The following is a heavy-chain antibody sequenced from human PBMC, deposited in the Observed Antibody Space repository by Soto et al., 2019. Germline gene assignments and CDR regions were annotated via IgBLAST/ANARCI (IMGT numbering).Heavy chain of an antibody. CDR3: ARWRGSSSSWYWGFDF. D-gene: IGHD6-13*01. J-gene: IGHJ4*02. V-gene: IGHV4-59*01. Sequence: SETLSLTCTVSGGSMRDFYWTWIRQPPGKGLEWIGYIYYSGSTNYNPSLKSRVTISVDTSKNQFSLKPSSVTAADTAVYYCARWRGSSSSWYWGFDFWGQGTPVTVSS. CDR2: IYYSGST. CDR1: GGSMRDFY.